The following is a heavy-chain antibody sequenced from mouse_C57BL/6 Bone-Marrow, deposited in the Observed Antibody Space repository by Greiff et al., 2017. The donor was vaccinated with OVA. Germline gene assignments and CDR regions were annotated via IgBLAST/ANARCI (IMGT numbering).Heavy chain of an antibody. J-gene: IGHJ4*01. V-gene: IGHV1-55*01. D-gene: IGHD1-1*01. CDR3: ARVYYYGSSPYYYAMDY. CDR2: IYPGSGST. Sequence: QVQLQQPGAELVKPGASVKMSCKASGYTFTSYWITWVKQRPGQGLEWIGDIYPGSGSTNYNEKFKSKATLTVDTSSSTAYMQLSSLTSEDSAVYYCARVYYYGSSPYYYAMDYWGQGTSVTVSS. CDR1: GYTFTSYW.